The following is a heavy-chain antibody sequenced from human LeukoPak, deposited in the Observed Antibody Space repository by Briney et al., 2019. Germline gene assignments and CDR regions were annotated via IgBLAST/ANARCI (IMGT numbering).Heavy chain of an antibody. CDR1: GFTFSSYG. D-gene: IGHD4-17*01. CDR3: AKDRGCGDYVSEFDY. Sequence: GGSLRLSCAASGFTFSSYGMHWVRQAPGKGLEWVAVISYDGSNKYYADSVKGRFTISRDNSKNTLYLQMNSLRAEDTAVYYCAKDRGCGDYVSEFDYWGQGTLVTVSS. V-gene: IGHV3-30*18. CDR2: ISYDGSNK. J-gene: IGHJ4*02.